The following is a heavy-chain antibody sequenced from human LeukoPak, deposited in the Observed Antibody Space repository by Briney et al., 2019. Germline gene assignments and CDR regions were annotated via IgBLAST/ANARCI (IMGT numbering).Heavy chain of an antibody. D-gene: IGHD5-24*01. CDR2: IYSGGST. CDR3: ARGWGGRDGYAGYFDY. V-gene: IGHV3-66*01. CDR1: GFTVSSNY. J-gene: IGHJ4*02. Sequence: GGSLRLSCAASGFTVSSNYMSWVRQAPGKGLEWVSVIYSGGSTYYADSVKGRFTISRDNSKNTLYLQMNSLRAEDTAVYYCARGWGGRDGYAGYFDYWGQGTLVTVSS.